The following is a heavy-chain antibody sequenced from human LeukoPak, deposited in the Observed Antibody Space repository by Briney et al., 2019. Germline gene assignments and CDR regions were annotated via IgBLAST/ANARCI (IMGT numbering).Heavy chain of an antibody. CDR3: ARGGTGSYRHYYFDY. J-gene: IGHJ4*02. CDR2: ISGSSSYI. V-gene: IGHV3-21*01. D-gene: IGHD3-16*02. Sequence: PGGSLRLSCAASGFTFSSYTMNWVRQAPGKGLEWVSSISGSSSYIYYVDSVKGRFTISRDNAKNSLYLQMNSLRAEDTAVYYCARGGTGSYRHYYFDYWGQGTLVTVSS. CDR1: GFTFSSYT.